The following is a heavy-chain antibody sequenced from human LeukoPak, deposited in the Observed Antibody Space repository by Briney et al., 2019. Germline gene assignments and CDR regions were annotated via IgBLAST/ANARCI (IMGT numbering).Heavy chain of an antibody. V-gene: IGHV3-33*08. CDR1: GFTFSSYG. J-gene: IGHJ4*02. CDR3: ARSYYYDSSGYYQYFDY. D-gene: IGHD3-22*01. CDR2: IWYDGSNK. Sequence: GGSLRLSCAASGFTFSSYGMHWVRQAPGKGLEGVAVIWYDGSNKYYADSVKGRFTISRDNSKNTLYLQMNSLRAEDTAVYYCARSYYYDSSGYYQYFDYWGQGTLVTVSS.